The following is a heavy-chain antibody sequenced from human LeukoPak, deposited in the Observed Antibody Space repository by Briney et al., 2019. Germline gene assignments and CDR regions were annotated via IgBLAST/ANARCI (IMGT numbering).Heavy chain of an antibody. CDR3: AREINGYSSFFDI. V-gene: IGHV3-15*01. CDR1: GFTVNNAW. D-gene: IGHD6-13*01. Sequence: GGSLRLSCAASGFTVNNAWMTWVRQAPGKGLEWVGRIKSKTDGGTTDFAAPVKGRFTISRDNSKNTLYLQMNSLRAEDTAVYYCAREINGYSSFFDIWGQGTMVTVSS. J-gene: IGHJ3*02. CDR2: IKSKTDGGTT.